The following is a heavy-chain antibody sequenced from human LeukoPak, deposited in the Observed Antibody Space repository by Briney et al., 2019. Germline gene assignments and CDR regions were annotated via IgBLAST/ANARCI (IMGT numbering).Heavy chain of an antibody. CDR3: ARRGYSSSYYYFDY. V-gene: IGHV4-39*01. CDR2: IYYSGST. Sequence: SETLSLTCTVSGGSISSSSYYWGWIRQPPGKGLEWIGSIYYSGSTYYNPSLKSRVTISVDTSKNQFSLKLSPVTAADTAVYYCARRGYSSSYYYFDYWGQGTLVTVSS. D-gene: IGHD6-6*01. J-gene: IGHJ4*02. CDR1: GGSISSSSYY.